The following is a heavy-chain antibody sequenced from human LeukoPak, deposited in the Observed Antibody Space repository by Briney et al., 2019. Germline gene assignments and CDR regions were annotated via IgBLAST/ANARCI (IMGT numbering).Heavy chain of an antibody. CDR3: ARYFPDYDILTGNYYYAMDV. J-gene: IGHJ6*02. V-gene: IGHV3-7*01. CDR2: IKQDESEK. D-gene: IGHD3-9*01. CDR1: GFTFSSYW. Sequence: GGSLRLSCAASGFTFSSYWMSWVRQAPGKGLEWVANIKQDESEKYYVDSVEGRFTISSDNAKNSLFLQMNSLRAEDTAVYYCARYFPDYDILTGNYYYAMDVWGQGTTVTVSS.